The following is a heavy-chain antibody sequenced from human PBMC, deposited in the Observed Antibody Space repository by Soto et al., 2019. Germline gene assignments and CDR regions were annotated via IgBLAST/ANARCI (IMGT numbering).Heavy chain of an antibody. J-gene: IGHJ4*02. CDR1: GFAFSSYW. D-gene: IGHD3-9*01. V-gene: IGHV3-74*01. CDR2: IDSDGSTR. Sequence: EVQLVESGGGLVQPGGSLRLSCAASGFAFSSYWMHWVRQAPGKGLVWVSRIDSDGSTRTYADSVKGQLTISRDNAKSTLYLQMNSLRAEDTGVYYCARDLGYDTTPYWGRGTLVIVSS. CDR3: ARDLGYDTTPY.